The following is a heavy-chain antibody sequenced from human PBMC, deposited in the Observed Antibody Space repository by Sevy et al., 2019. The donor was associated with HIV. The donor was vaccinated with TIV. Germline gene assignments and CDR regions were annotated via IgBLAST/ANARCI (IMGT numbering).Heavy chain of an antibody. CDR1: GFTFSSYG. CDR2: IRYDGSNK. CDR3: AKVRGNSSSWPNWFDP. Sequence: GGSLRLSCAASGFTFSSYGMHWVRQAPGKGLEWVAFIRYDGSNKYYADSVKGRFTISRDNSKNTLYLQMNSLRAEDTAVYYCAKVRGNSSSWPNWFDPWGQGTLVTVSS. D-gene: IGHD6-13*01. J-gene: IGHJ5*02. V-gene: IGHV3-30*02.